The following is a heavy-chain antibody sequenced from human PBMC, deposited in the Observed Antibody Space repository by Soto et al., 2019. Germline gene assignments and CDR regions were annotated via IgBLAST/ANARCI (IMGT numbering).Heavy chain of an antibody. V-gene: IGHV1-2*04. CDR2: INPNSGGT. Sequence: ASVKVSCKASGGTFSSYTISWVRQAPGQGLEWMGWINPNSGGTNYAQKFQGWVTMTRDTSISTAYMELSRLRSDDTAVYYCARIPPRYCSGGSCSVALYYFDYWGQGTLVTVSS. CDR3: ARIPPRYCSGGSCSVALYYFDY. J-gene: IGHJ4*02. CDR1: GGTFSSYT. D-gene: IGHD2-15*01.